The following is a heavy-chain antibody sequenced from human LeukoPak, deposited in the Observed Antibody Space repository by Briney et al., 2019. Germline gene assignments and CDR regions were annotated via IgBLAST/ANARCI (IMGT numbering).Heavy chain of an antibody. D-gene: IGHD6-6*01. CDR1: GGSISSGSYY. J-gene: IGHJ6*03. Sequence: PSETLSLTCTVSGGSISSGSYYWSWIRQPAGKGLEWIGEIYHSGSTNYNPSLKSRVTILVDTSKNQVSLKLSSVTAADTAVYFCARDWGVGGRPGYMDVWGKGTTVTVSS. V-gene: IGHV4-61*10. CDR3: ARDWGVGGRPGYMDV. CDR2: IYHSGST.